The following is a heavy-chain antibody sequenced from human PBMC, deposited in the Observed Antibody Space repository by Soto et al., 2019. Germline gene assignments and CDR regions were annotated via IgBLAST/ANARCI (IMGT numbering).Heavy chain of an antibody. D-gene: IGHD3-3*02. Sequence: SETLSLTCRVSGYSIRGGYYWAWMRRPPGKELEWIGSIYHTGATSYNPSLKSRVTISVDTWKNQFSLTLTSLTAADTAVYFCAPDDHISEGFRRFFDVWGQGTLVTVSS. CDR3: APDDHISEGFRRFFDV. V-gene: IGHV4-38-2*02. J-gene: IGHJ4*02. CDR1: GYSIRGGYY. CDR2: IYHTGAT.